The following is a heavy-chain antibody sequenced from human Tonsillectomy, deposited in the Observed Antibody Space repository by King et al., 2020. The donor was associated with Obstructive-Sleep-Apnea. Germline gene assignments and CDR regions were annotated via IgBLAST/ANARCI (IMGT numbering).Heavy chain of an antibody. CDR1: GFTFSSYA. CDR3: AREVGGAGTPFYYYYYGMDV. V-gene: IGHV3-30*04. Sequence: VQLVESGGGVVQPGRSLRLSCAASGFTFSSYAMHWVRQAPGKGLEWVAVISYDGSNKYYADSVKGRFTISRDNSKNTLYLQMNSLRTEDTAVDYCAREVGGAGTPFYYYYYGMDVWGPGTTVTVSS. D-gene: IGHD6-19*01. CDR2: ISYDGSNK. J-gene: IGHJ6*02.